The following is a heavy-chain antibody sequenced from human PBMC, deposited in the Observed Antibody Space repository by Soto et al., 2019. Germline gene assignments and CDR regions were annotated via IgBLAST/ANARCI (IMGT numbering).Heavy chain of an antibody. CDR2: IVGGGDST. Sequence: GGALRLPCAASGFTFSRYAMSWVRQAPGKGLEWVSAIVGGGDSTYYADSVKGRFTISRDNSKNTLHLEMNSLRAEDTAVYFCAKESRGIAPTVTGYWGQGTQVTVSS. CDR1: GFTFSRYA. D-gene: IGHD6-13*01. J-gene: IGHJ4*02. CDR3: AKESRGIAPTVTGY. V-gene: IGHV3-23*01.